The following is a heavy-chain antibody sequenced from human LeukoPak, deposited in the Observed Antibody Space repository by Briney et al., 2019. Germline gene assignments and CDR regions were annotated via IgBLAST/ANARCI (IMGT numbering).Heavy chain of an antibody. Sequence: SETLSLTCTVSGGSTSSYYWTWIRQPPGKGLEWIGDIYITGSTNYNPYLKRRVTMSVDTSKNQFSLRLSSVTATDTAVYYCARVRIGETSYDASDVWGLGTMVTVSS. CDR2: IYITGST. CDR3: ARVRIGETSYDASDV. D-gene: IGHD1-26*01. CDR1: GGSTSSYY. J-gene: IGHJ3*01. V-gene: IGHV4-59*13.